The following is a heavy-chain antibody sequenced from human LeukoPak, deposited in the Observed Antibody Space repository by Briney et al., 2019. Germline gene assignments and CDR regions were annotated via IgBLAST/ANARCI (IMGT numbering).Heavy chain of an antibody. CDR3: ARDTRYHYDY. D-gene: IGHD1-1*01. Sequence: GESLKISCKGSGYSFATHWIGWVRQMPGKGLEWMGIIYPGDSNTRYNPSFEGQVTISADKSINTAYLQWSSLKASDTAMYYCARDTRYHYDYWGQGTLATVSS. CDR1: GYSFATHW. V-gene: IGHV5-51*01. J-gene: IGHJ4*02. CDR2: IYPGDSNT.